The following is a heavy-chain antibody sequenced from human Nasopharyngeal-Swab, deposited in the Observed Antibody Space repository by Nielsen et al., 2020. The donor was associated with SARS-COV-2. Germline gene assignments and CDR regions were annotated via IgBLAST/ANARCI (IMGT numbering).Heavy chain of an antibody. CDR2: ISSSSSYI. D-gene: IGHD6-13*01. CDR1: GFTFSSYS. V-gene: IGHV3-21*01. Sequence: GGAPRLSFAAPGFTFSSYSMKWGRPAPGKGLEWVSSISSSSSYIYYADSVKGRFTISRDNAKNSLYLQMNSLRAEDTAVYYCARDGYSSSWYDYWGQGTLVTVPS. J-gene: IGHJ4*02. CDR3: ARDGYSSSWYDY.